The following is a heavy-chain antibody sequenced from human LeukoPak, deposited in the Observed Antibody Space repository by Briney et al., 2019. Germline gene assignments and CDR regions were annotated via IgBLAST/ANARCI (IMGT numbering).Heavy chain of an antibody. CDR1: GFTFSSYA. D-gene: IGHD2-21*02. V-gene: IGHV3-30-3*02. Sequence: GGSLRLSCAASGFTFSSYAMHWVRQAPGKGLEWVAFIQYDGRNKYYADSVKGRFTVSRDSSRNTVHLQMNSLRPEDSAVYYCAKITALSPGAFDYWGQGTLATVSS. J-gene: IGHJ4*02. CDR3: AKITALSPGAFDY. CDR2: IQYDGRNK.